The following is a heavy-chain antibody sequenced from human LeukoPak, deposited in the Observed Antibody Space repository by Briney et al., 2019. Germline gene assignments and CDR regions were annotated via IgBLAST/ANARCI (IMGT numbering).Heavy chain of an antibody. V-gene: IGHV4-34*01. J-gene: IGHJ3*02. Sequence: PSETLSLTCAVYGGSFSGYYWSWIRQPPGKGLEWIGEINHSGSTNYNPSLKSRVTISVDTSKNRFSLKLSSVTAADTAVYYCARSVQLWFQGNAFDIWGQGTMVTVSS. CDR1: GGSFSGYY. CDR2: INHSGST. D-gene: IGHD5-18*01. CDR3: ARSVQLWFQGNAFDI.